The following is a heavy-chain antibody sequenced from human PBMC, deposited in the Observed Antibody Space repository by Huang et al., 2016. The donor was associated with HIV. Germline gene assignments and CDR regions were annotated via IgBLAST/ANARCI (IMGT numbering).Heavy chain of an antibody. V-gene: IGHV1-18*04. CDR3: ARDVRSLQGGLFDY. J-gene: IGHJ4*02. D-gene: IGHD3-16*01. CDR1: GYTFTSHG. CDR2: ISGYNGYT. Sequence: QVQLVESGGEVKKPGASVKVSCKASGYTFTSHGISWLRQAPGQGLEWMGGISGYNGYTNYAQRCQGRLTMTTDSSTSTSYMELRSLRSDDTAVYFCARDVRSLQGGLFDYWGQGTLVTVSS.